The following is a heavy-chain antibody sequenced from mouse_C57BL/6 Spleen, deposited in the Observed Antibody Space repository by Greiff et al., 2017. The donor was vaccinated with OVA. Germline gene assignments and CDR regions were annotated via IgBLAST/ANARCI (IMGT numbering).Heavy chain of an antibody. CDR1: GYNITDYY. Sequence: EVQLQQPGAELVKPGASVKLSCTASGYNITDYYMHWVKQRPEQGLEWIGRIDPEDGDTNYASNFQGKATITADTSSNTAYLQLSSLTSEDTAVYYGARIYYDYDWDWFAYWGQGTLVTVSA. J-gene: IGHJ3*01. CDR2: IDPEDGDT. V-gene: IGHV14-2*01. CDR3: ARIYYDYDWDWFAY. D-gene: IGHD2-4*01.